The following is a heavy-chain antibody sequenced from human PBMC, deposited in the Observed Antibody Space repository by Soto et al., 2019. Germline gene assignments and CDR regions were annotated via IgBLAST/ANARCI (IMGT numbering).Heavy chain of an antibody. CDR2: MNPNSGNT. D-gene: IGHD3-10*01. CDR3: ATTHLRFGEHHY. V-gene: IGHV1-8*01. CDR1: GYTFTSYD. Sequence: QVQLVQSGAEVKKPGASVKVSCKASGYTFTSYDINWVRQATGQGLEWMGWMNPNSGNTGYAQKFQGXVXIXRYXSISTAYMELSSLRSEDTAVYYCATTHLRFGEHHYWGQGTLVTVSS. J-gene: IGHJ4*02.